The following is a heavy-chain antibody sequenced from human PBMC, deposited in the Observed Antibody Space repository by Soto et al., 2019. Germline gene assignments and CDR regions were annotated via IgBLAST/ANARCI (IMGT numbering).Heavy chain of an antibody. CDR3: AGGTCSGGNCYSFHFDY. D-gene: IGHD2-15*01. Sequence: QRLEWMGWINTGNGNTKYSQKFQGRVTITGDTSASTAYMELSSLRSEDTAVYYCAGGTCSGGNCYSFHFDYWGQGTLVTVSS. V-gene: IGHV1-3*04. CDR2: INTGNGNT. J-gene: IGHJ4*02.